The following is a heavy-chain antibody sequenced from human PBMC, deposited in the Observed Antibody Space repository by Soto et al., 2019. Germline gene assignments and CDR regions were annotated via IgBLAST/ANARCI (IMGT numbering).Heavy chain of an antibody. CDR2: IDPSDSYT. J-gene: IGHJ5*02. D-gene: IGHD3-22*01. V-gene: IGHV5-10-1*01. CDR1: GYSFTSYW. CDR3: ARQDPITMRGNWFAP. Sequence: GESLKISCKGSGYSFTSYWISLVRQMPGKGLEWMGRIDPSDSYTNYSPSFQGHVTISADKSISTAYLQWSSLKASDTAMYYCARQDPITMRGNWFAPWGQGTLVPVSS.